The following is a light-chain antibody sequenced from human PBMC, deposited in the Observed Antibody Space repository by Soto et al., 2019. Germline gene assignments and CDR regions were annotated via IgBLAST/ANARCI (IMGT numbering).Light chain of an antibody. V-gene: IGLV2-14*01. CDR2: EVN. CDR1: SSDIGGHDF. Sequence: QSALTRLASVSGSPGQSITISCTGTSSDIGGHDFLSWYQQHPGKAPKLIICEVNNRPSGVSNRFSASKSGNTASLTISGLQTEDDADYYCMSYRSGDTLVFGTGTKVTVL. CDR3: MSYRSGDTLV. J-gene: IGLJ1*01.